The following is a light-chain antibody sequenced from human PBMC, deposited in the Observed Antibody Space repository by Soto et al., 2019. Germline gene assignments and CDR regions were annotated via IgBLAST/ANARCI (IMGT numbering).Light chain of an antibody. Sequence: DIQMTQSPSSLSASVGDRVTITCRASQAITNDLSWYQQKPGEPPKRLIYAASTLHSGVPSRFSGSGSGTEFTLTISSLQPEDFATYFCLQNNSYPRTFGQGTKVEIK. CDR1: QAITND. CDR2: AAS. J-gene: IGKJ1*01. V-gene: IGKV1-17*01. CDR3: LQNNSYPRT.